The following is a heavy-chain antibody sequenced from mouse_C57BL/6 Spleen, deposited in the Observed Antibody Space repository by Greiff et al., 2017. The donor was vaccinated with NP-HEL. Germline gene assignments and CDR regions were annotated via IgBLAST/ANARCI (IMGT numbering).Heavy chain of an antibody. CDR3: AREGVITTVVADY. V-gene: IGHV1-64*01. J-gene: IGHJ2*01. CDR1: GYTFTSYW. Sequence: QVQLQQPGAELVKPGASVKLSCKASGYTFTSYWMHWVKQRPGQGLEWIGMIHPNSGSTNYNEKFKSKATLTVDKSSSTAYMQLSSLTSEDSAVYYCAREGVITTVVADYWGQGTTLTVSS. D-gene: IGHD1-1*01. CDR2: IHPNSGST.